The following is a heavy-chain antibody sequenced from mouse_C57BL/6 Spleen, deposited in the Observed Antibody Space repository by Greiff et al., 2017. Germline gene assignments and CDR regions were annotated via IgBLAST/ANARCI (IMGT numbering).Heavy chain of an antibody. D-gene: IGHD2-2*01. Sequence: VQLQQSGAELVKPGASVKISCKASGYAFSSYWMNWVKQRPGKGLEWIGQIYPGDGDTNYNGKVKGKATLTADKSSSTAYMQLSSLTSEDSAVYFCARGGYAPGFAYWGQGTLVTVSA. J-gene: IGHJ3*01. V-gene: IGHV1-80*01. CDR3: ARGGYAPGFAY. CDR2: IYPGDGDT. CDR1: GYAFSSYW.